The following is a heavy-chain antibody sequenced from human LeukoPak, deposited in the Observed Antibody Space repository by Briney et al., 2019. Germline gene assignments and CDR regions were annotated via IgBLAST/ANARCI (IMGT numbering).Heavy chain of an antibody. D-gene: IGHD3-22*01. J-gene: IGHJ6*03. CDR3: ASGGYYDSSGYYYYYYYMDV. V-gene: IGHV4-34*01. CDR1: GGSFSGYY. Sequence: PSETLSLTCAVYGGSFSGYYWSWIRQPPGKGLEWIGEINHSGSTNYNPSLKSRVTISVDTSKSQFSLKLSSVTAADTAVYYCASGGYYDSSGYYYYYYYMDVWGKGTTVTVSS. CDR2: INHSGST.